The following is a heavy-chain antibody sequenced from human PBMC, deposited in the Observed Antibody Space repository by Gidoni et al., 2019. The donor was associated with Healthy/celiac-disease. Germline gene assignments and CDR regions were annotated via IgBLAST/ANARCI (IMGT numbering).Heavy chain of an antibody. V-gene: IGHV3-23*01. CDR2: MSGSGGRT. CDR3: AKDRGEWFTRLLDY. D-gene: IGHD3-3*01. CDR1: GFTFSSYA. Sequence: EVQLLESGGGLVQPGGSLRLSCAASGFTFSSYAMIWVRQAPGKGLEWVSAMSGSGGRTYYADSVKGRFTISRDNSKNTLYLQMNSLRAEDTAVYYCAKDRGEWFTRLLDYWGQGTLVTVSS. J-gene: IGHJ4*02.